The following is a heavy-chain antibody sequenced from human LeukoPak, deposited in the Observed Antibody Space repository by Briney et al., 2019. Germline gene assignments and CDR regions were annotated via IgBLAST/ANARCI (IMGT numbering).Heavy chain of an antibody. V-gene: IGHV3-23*01. Sequence: GGSLRLSCAASGFALSSYAMSWVRQAPGKGLEWVSSITGTADKTYDADSVKGRFIISRDNSKNTLSLQMSSLRVEDTAIYYCARRGGSRGWGAFDIWGQGTIVTVSS. J-gene: IGHJ3*02. CDR3: ARRGGSRGWGAFDI. CDR1: GFALSSYA. D-gene: IGHD6-19*01. CDR2: ITGTADKT.